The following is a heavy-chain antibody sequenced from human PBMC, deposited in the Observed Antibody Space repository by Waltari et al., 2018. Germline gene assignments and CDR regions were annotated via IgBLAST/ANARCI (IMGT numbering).Heavy chain of an antibody. V-gene: IGHV5-51*01. D-gene: IGHD5-12*01. CDR2: IYPVDSDT. CDR1: GYTFTNYW. Sequence: EVQLVQSGAEVKKPGESLKISCQGSGYTFTNYWIGWVRQMPGKGLEWMGIIYPVDSDTTYSPSFEGQVTISADKSISIAYLQWSSLKASDTAMYYCVRQVGTNWFDPWGQGTLVTVSS. CDR3: VRQVGTNWFDP. J-gene: IGHJ5*02.